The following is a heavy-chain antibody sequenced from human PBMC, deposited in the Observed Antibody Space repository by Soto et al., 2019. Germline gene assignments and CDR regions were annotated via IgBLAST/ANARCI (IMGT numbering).Heavy chain of an antibody. CDR1: GFSLSTSGVG. CDR3: AYRGDGYWYFAP. D-gene: IGHD2-21*02. Sequence: QITLKESGPTLVKPTQTLTLTCTFSGFSLSTSGVGVGWIRQPPGKALEWLALIYWDDDKRYSPSLKSRLTITKGTSKSRVVLTMTNMDPVDTATYYCAYRGDGYWYFAPWGRGTLVTVSS. V-gene: IGHV2-5*02. CDR2: IYWDDDK. J-gene: IGHJ2*01.